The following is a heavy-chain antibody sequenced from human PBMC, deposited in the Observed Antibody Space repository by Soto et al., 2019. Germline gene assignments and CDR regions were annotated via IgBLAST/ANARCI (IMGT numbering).Heavy chain of an antibody. CDR2: ISGLGGTT. D-gene: IGHD2-15*01. J-gene: IGHJ5*02. CDR1: GFSFDTHD. V-gene: IGHV3-23*01. Sequence: GGSLRLSCAASGFSFDTHDMSWVRQAPRNGLEWVAGISGLGGTTYFADSFKGRFTISRDNSKNTLYLQMNGLRDEDTAMYYCAKYAPQYCSAGSCYGGSDLWGQGTLVTVSS. CDR3: AKYAPQYCSAGSCYGGSDL.